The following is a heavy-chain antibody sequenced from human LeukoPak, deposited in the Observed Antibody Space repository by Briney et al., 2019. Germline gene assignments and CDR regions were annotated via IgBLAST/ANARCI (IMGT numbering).Heavy chain of an antibody. J-gene: IGHJ4*02. D-gene: IGHD3-22*01. Sequence: GGSLRLSCAASGFTFSSYAMNWVRQAPGKGLEWVSGISSSGGSTYYVDSVKGRFTISRDNSKNTLYLQMNSLRVEDTAVYYCAKDLGSVIVVVNYFDYWGQGTLVTVSS. CDR1: GFTFSSYA. CDR2: ISSSGGST. V-gene: IGHV3-23*01. CDR3: AKDLGSVIVVVNYFDY.